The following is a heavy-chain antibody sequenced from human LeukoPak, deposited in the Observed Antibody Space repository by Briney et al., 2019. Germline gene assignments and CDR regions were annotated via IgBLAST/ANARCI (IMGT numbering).Heavy chain of an antibody. CDR2: ISGSGGGT. Sequence: GGSLRLSCAASGFTFSSYGMSWVRQAPGKGLEWVSSISGSGGGTYYADSVKGRFTISRDNSENTLYLQMNSLRAEDTAVYFCASDYGANSGDSLFHYWGQGTLVTVSS. V-gene: IGHV3-23*01. CDR3: ASDYGANSGDSLFHY. CDR1: GFTFSSYG. D-gene: IGHD4-23*01. J-gene: IGHJ4*02.